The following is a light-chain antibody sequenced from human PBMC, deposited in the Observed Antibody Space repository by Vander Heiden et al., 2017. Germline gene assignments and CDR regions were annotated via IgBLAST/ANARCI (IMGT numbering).Light chain of an antibody. J-gene: IGLJ2*01. CDR3: QSFDDNDVMV. V-gene: IGLV6-57*02. Sequence: NFMLSLPDSVSESPGQTVTISCTGSRGNIANHYVQWYQQRPGSAPTIGIYDDDRRASGVPGRFSGSIDSSSNSASLTISGLRTEDEGDYHCQSFDDNDVMVFGGGTKLTVL. CDR2: DDD. CDR1: RGNIANHY.